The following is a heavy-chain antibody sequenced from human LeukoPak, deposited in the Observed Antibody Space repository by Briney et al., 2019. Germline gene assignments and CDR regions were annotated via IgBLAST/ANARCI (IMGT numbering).Heavy chain of an antibody. J-gene: IGHJ5*02. CDR1: GFSLTNIA. V-gene: IGHV3-23*01. D-gene: IGHD4/OR15-4a*01. CDR3: VKDLNYGDGRWEFDP. Sequence: PGGSLRLSCAASGFSLTNIAMAWVRQSPGKRLEWVSGILANGVTTYYADSVKGRFTISRDISKSTLYLQMNSLPVDDTATYFCVKDLNYGDGRWEFDPWGQGTLVTVA. CDR2: ILANGVTT.